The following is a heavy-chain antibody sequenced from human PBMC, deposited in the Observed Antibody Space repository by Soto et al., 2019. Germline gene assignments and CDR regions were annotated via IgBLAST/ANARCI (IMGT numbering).Heavy chain of an antibody. CDR3: GAGQYFTDY. CDR2: ISNDGSDK. J-gene: IGHJ4*02. Sequence: QVQVVESGGGVVQPGRSLRLSCSTSGFTFRSYGMHWVRQAPGKGLEWVALISNDGSDKYYADSLKGRFTISRDNSKSTLYLQMNSLRGDDTAVYYCGAGQYFTDYWGQGTLVTVSS. D-gene: IGHD2-2*01. CDR1: GFTFRSYG. V-gene: IGHV3-30*03.